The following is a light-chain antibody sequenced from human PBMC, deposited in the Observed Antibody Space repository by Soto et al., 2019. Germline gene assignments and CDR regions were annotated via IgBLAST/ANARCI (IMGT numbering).Light chain of an antibody. Sequence: EIVLTQSPATLSLSPGDRATLSCRASQSVSSYLAWYQQKPGQAPRLLIYDVSKRTTGIPARFSGSGSETDFTLTISSLEPEDFAVYYCQQRYNWPPWTFGQGTKVDIK. CDR3: QQRYNWPPWT. J-gene: IGKJ1*01. CDR2: DVS. V-gene: IGKV3-11*01. CDR1: QSVSSY.